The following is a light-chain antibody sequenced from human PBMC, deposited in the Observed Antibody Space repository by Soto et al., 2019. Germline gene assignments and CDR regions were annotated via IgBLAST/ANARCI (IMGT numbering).Light chain of an antibody. CDR1: QIFLCSNNKNY. CDR2: WAS. V-gene: IGKV4-1*01. CDR3: QQYYSTPLT. Sequence: DVLMTKSPDSLTVSLCERATINFKSSQIFLCSNNKNYLAWYQQKPGQSPKLLIYWASTRESGVPDRFSGSGSGTDFTLTISSLQAEDVAVYYCQQYYSTPLTFGGGTRLETK. J-gene: IGKJ5*01.